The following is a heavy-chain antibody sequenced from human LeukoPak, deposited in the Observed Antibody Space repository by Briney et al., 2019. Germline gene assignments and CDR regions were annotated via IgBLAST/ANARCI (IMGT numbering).Heavy chain of an antibody. D-gene: IGHD3-10*01. CDR1: GFTFSSYW. CDR2: INSDGSST. Sequence: GGSLRLSCAASGFTFSSYWMHWVRQAPGKGLMWVSRINSDGSSTSYADSVKGRFTISRDNAKNTLYLQMNSLRAEDTVVYYCARHWFGAFDIWGQGTMVTVSS. J-gene: IGHJ3*02. CDR3: ARHWFGAFDI. V-gene: IGHV3-74*01.